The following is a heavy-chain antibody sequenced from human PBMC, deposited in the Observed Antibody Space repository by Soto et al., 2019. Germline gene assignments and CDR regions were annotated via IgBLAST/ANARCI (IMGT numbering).Heavy chain of an antibody. CDR1: GFTFSSYA. CDR3: AKSFAGEKYYYDSSGSEPTQFDP. Sequence: GGSLRLSCAASGFTFSSYAMSWVRQAPGKGLEWVSAISGSGGSTYHADSVKGRFTISRDNSKNTLYLQMNSLRAEDTAVYYCAKSFAGEKYYYDSSGSEPTQFDPWGQGTLVTVSS. J-gene: IGHJ5*02. D-gene: IGHD3-22*01. V-gene: IGHV3-23*01. CDR2: ISGSGGST.